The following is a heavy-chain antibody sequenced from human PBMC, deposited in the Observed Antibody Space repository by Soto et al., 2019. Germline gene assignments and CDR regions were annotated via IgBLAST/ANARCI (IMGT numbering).Heavy chain of an antibody. CDR1: GGSISSSSYY. CDR2: IYYSGST. Sequence: PSETLSLTCTVSGGSISSSSYYWGWIRQPPGKGLEWIGSIYYSGSTYYNPSLKSRVTISVDTSKNQFSLKLSSVTAADTAVYYCAGIRYCSGGSCYSPTYYYYYYYMDVWGKGTTVTVSS. CDR3: AGIRYCSGGSCYSPTYYYYYYYMDV. D-gene: IGHD2-15*01. V-gene: IGHV4-39*01. J-gene: IGHJ6*03.